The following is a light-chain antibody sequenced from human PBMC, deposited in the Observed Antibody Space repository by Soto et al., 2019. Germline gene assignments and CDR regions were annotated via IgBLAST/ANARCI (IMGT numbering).Light chain of an antibody. V-gene: IGKV2-29*03. CDR1: QSLLHSDGKTY. CDR3: MQAIDIPWT. CDR2: EVS. Sequence: DIVMTQSPLFLAVSPGEPASISCRSSQSLLHSDGKTYFYWYVQKAGQAPQPLIYEVSNRFSGVPERFSGSGSRTDFTLKISRVEADDVGIYYCMQAIDIPWTFGQGTKVDIK. J-gene: IGKJ1*01.